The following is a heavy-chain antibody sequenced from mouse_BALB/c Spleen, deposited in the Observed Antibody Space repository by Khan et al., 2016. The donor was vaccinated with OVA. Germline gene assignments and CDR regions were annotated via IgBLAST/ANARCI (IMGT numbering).Heavy chain of an antibody. J-gene: IGHJ3*01. CDR2: IWSGGST. V-gene: IGHV2-2*01. Sequence: QVQLQESGPGLVQPSQSLSITCTVSGFSLTSYGVHWVRQSPGKGLEWLGVIWSGGSTNYNAAFISRLTISKDHSKSQAFFKMNSLQAHDTAIYYCDRTYDYGEGFAYWGQGTLGTVSA. D-gene: IGHD2-4*01. CDR1: GFSLTSYG. CDR3: DRTYDYGEGFAY.